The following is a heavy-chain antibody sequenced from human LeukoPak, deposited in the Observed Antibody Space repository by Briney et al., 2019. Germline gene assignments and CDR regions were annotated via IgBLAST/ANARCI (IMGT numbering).Heavy chain of an antibody. J-gene: IGHJ4*02. CDR2: IYYSGST. CDR3: ARGLLDGSGSYSFDY. Sequence: SETLSLTCTVSGGSISSYYWSWIRQPPGKGLEWIGYIYYSGSTNYNPSLESRVTISVDTSKNQFSLKLSSVTAADTAVYYCARGLLDGSGSYSFDYWGQGTLVTVSS. CDR1: GGSISSYY. V-gene: IGHV4-59*01. D-gene: IGHD3-10*01.